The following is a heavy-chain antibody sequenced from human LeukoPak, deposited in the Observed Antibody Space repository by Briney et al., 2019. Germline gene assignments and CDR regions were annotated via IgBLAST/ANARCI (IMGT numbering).Heavy chain of an antibody. CDR3: SSYYDSSGYYIRDY. J-gene: IGHJ4*02. Sequence: GGSLRLSCAASGFTFSNAWMSWVRQAPGKGLEWVGRIKSKTDGGTTDYAATVKGRFTISRDDSKNTLYLQMNSLKTEDTAVYYCSSYYDSSGYYIRDYWGQGTLVTVSS. D-gene: IGHD3-22*01. V-gene: IGHV3-15*01. CDR1: GFTFSNAW. CDR2: IKSKTDGGTT.